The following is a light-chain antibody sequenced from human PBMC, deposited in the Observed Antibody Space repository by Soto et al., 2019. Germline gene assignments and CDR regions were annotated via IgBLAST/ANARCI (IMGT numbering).Light chain of an antibody. CDR1: QSVLYSSHNKNY. CDR3: QQYYTTPWT. CDR2: WAS. Sequence: TVGTQARDSLTVYLAGRAAIDCNSSQSVLYSSHNKNYLAWYQQRPGQPPKLLLYWASTRESGVPDRFSGSGSGTDFTLTISSLQAEDVAVYYCQQYYTTPWTFGQGAKVDIK. J-gene: IGKJ1*01. V-gene: IGKV4-1*01.